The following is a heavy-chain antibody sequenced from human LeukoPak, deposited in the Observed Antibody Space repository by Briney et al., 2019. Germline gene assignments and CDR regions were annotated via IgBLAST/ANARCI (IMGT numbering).Heavy chain of an antibody. D-gene: IGHD3-9*01. CDR3: TRGYDVLTGLSYFDY. Sequence: GGSLRLSCAASGFTFSSYSMNWFRQAPGKGLEWVGFIRSKPYGGTTEYAASVKGRFTISRDDSKTIAYLQMNSLKTEHTAVYYCTRGYDVLTGLSYFDYWGQGALVTVSS. V-gene: IGHV3-49*03. CDR2: IRSKPYGGTT. CDR1: GFTFSSYS. J-gene: IGHJ4*02.